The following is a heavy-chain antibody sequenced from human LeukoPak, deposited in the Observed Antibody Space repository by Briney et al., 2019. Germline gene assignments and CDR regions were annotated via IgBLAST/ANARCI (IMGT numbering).Heavy chain of an antibody. CDR3: ARGPPYSSSWYADAFDI. J-gene: IGHJ3*02. D-gene: IGHD6-13*01. Sequence: ASVKVSCKASGYTFTSYYMHWVRQAPGQGLEWMGIINPSGGSTSYAQKFQGRVTMTRDTSTSTVYMELSSLRSEDTAVYYCARGPPYSSSWYADAFDIWGQGTMVTVSS. CDR1: GYTFTSYY. CDR2: INPSGGST. V-gene: IGHV1-46*01.